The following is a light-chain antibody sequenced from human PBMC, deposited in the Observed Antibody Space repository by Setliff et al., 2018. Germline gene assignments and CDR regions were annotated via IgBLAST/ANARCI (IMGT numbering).Light chain of an antibody. J-gene: IGLJ1*01. CDR2: EVS. Sequence: QSALTQPASVSGSPGQSITISCTGTSSDVGGYNYVSWYQQHPGKAPKLMIYEVSKRPSGVPDRFSGSKSGNTASLTVSGLQAEDEADYYCCSYAGSYTSLYVFGTGTKVTVL. CDR3: CSYAGSYTSLYV. V-gene: IGLV2-8*01. CDR1: SSDVGGYNY.